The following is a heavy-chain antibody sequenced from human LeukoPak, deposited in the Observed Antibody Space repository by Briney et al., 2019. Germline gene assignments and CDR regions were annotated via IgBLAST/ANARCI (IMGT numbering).Heavy chain of an antibody. CDR2: ISPSGSTI. J-gene: IGHJ6*03. CDR3: ARATYYDFWSGYFGGDYYYYYYMDV. CDR1: GFTFSDYY. D-gene: IGHD3-3*01. Sequence: GGSLRLSCAASGFTFSDYYMSWIRQAPGRGLEWLSYISPSGSTIYEADSMKGRFTISRDNAKNSLYLQMNSLRAEDTAVYYCARATYYDFWSGYFGGDYYYYYYMDVWGKGTTVTVSS. V-gene: IGHV3-11*04.